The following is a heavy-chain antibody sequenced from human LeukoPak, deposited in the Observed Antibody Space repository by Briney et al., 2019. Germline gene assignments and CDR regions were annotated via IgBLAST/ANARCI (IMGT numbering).Heavy chain of an antibody. V-gene: IGHV3-20*04. J-gene: IGHJ6*03. CDR3: AKDGDTMSGTYYYDMDV. Sequence: GGSLRLSCAASGFTFDDYAMSWVRQAPGKGLEWVSGINWNGDNTGSADSVKGRFTISRDNSKNTLYLQMNSLRGEDTAVYYCAKDGDTMSGTYYYDMDVWGKGTTVTIS. CDR1: GFTFDDYA. D-gene: IGHD1-26*01. CDR2: INWNGDNT.